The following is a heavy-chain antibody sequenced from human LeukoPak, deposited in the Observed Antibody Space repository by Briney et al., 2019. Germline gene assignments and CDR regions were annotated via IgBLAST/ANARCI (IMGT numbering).Heavy chain of an antibody. CDR2: IWYDGSNK. J-gene: IGHJ4*02. D-gene: IGHD2-15*01. CDR1: GFTFSSYG. CDR3: ARGPRGDIVVVVAEYYFDY. V-gene: IGHV3-33*01. Sequence: GGSLRLSCAASGFTFSSYGMHWVRQAPGKGLEWVAVIWYDGSNKYYADSVKGRFTISRDNSKNTLYLQMNSLRAEDTAVYYCARGPRGDIVVVVAEYYFDYWGQGTLVTVSS.